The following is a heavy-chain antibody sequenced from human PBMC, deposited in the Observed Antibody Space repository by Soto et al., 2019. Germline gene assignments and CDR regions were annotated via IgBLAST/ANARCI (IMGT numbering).Heavy chain of an antibody. V-gene: IGHV3-30-3*01. D-gene: IGHD2-21*02. Sequence: LRLSCAASEFAFSTHAMHWVRQAPGEGLEWVAVISFDGTNKYYADSVKGRFTISRDNSRSTLYLQMNSLRIEDTAVYYCSASRDYNWFDPWGQGTLVTVSS. CDR3: SASRDYNWFDP. CDR2: ISFDGTNK. CDR1: EFAFSTHA. J-gene: IGHJ5*02.